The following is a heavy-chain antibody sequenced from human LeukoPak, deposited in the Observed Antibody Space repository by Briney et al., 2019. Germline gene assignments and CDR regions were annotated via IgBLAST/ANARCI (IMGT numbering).Heavy chain of an antibody. Sequence: SETLSLTCTVSGGSISSYYWSWIRQPPGKGLEWIGYIYYSGSTNYSPSLKSRVTISVDTSKNQFSLRLNSVTAADTAVYYCSSGSYSYYYMDIWGKGTTVTVSS. CDR1: GGSISSYY. CDR3: SSGSYSYYYMDI. CDR2: IYYSGST. J-gene: IGHJ6*03. V-gene: IGHV4-59*01. D-gene: IGHD1-26*01.